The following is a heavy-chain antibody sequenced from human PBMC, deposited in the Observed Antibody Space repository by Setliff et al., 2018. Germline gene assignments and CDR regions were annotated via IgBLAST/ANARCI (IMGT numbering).Heavy chain of an antibody. CDR1: GYTFNSYG. D-gene: IGHD3-22*01. CDR2: ISPYNGST. CDR3: ARSSDSGYYHQRDAFDI. Sequence: ASVKVSCKASGYTFNSYGINWLRQAPGQGLEWLGWISPYNGSTKYAQTVQDRITMATDASTRTSYMELSSLRSDDTAVYFCARSSDSGYYHQRDAFDIWGQGTRVTVSS. J-gene: IGHJ3*02. V-gene: IGHV1-18*04.